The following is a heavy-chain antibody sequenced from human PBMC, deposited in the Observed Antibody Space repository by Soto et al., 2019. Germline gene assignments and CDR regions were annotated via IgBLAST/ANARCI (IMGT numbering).Heavy chain of an antibody. CDR3: ARGAITIFGVVITYYYGMDV. D-gene: IGHD3-3*01. V-gene: IGHV1-69*06. J-gene: IGHJ6*02. CDR1: GYIFTAHG. CDR2: IIPIFGTA. Sequence: QVPLVQSGAEVKKPGASVKVSCKASGYIFTAHGISWVRQAPGQGLEWMGGIIPIFGTANYAQKFQGRVTITADKSTSTAYMELSSLRSEDTAVYYCARGAITIFGVVITYYYGMDVWGQGTTVTVSS.